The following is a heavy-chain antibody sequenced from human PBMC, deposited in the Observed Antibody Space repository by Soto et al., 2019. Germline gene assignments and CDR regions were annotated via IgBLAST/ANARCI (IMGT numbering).Heavy chain of an antibody. CDR2: ISAYNGNT. V-gene: IGHV1-18*01. CDR3: ARPNAITMVRGVEAAFDY. Sequence: WASVKVSCKASGYTFTSYGISWVRQAPGQGLEWMGWISAYNGNTNYAQKLQGRVTMTTDTSTSTAYMELRSLRSDDTAVYYCARPNAITMVRGVEAAFDYWGQGTLVTV. CDR1: GYTFTSYG. J-gene: IGHJ4*02. D-gene: IGHD3-10*01.